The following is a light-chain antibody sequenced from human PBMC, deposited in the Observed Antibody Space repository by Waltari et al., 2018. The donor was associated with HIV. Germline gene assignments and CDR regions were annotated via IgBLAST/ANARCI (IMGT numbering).Light chain of an antibody. Sequence: DIVMTQSPDSLAVSLGERATINCQSSQSVLYSSNNKNYLAWYQQKPGQPPNLLIYWASTREYGVPDRFSGSGSGTDCTLTNSSLQAEDGAVYYGQQYYSTPNTFGQGTKLEIK. V-gene: IGKV4-1*01. CDR2: WAS. J-gene: IGKJ2*01. CDR1: QSVLYSSNNKNY. CDR3: QQYYSTPNT.